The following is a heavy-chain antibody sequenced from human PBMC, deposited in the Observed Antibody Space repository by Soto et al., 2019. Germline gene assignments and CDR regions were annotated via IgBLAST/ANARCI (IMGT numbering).Heavy chain of an antibody. CDR2: IWYDGSNK. J-gene: IGHJ5*02. V-gene: IGHV3-33*01. CDR3: ARGISNKITGKNWFDP. Sequence: GGSLRLSCAASGFTFSSYGMHWVRQAPGKGLEWVAVIWYDGSNKYYADSVKGRFTISRDNSKNTLYLQMNSLRAEDTAVYYCARGISNKITGKNWFDPWGQGTLVTVSS. CDR1: GFTFSSYG. D-gene: IGHD1-20*01.